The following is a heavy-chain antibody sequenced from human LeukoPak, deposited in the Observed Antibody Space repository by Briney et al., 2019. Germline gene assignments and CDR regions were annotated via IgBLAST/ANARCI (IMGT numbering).Heavy chain of an antibody. J-gene: IGHJ6*02. CDR3: ARDRWASAGRRDYYYYGMDV. V-gene: IGHV3-21*04. CDR2: ISSSSYI. D-gene: IGHD1-26*01. Sequence: GGSLRLSCAASGFTFSSYSMNWVRQAPGKGLEWVSSISSSSYIYYADSVKGRFTISRDNAKNSLYVQMNGLRAEDTAVYYCARDRWASAGRRDYYYYGMDVWGQGTTVTVSS. CDR1: GFTFSSYS.